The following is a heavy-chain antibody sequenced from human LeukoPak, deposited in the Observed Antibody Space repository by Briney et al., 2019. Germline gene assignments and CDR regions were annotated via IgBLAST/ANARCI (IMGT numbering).Heavy chain of an antibody. CDR3: ARAKYSNGLYYFDY. J-gene: IGHJ4*02. CDR1: GVSISNYY. V-gene: IGHV4-59*01. Sequence: SETLSLTCSVSGVSISNYYWSWIRQPPGRELEWIGYISYSGSANYNPSLMSRVTISIDTSKNQFSLKLSSVTAADTAVFYCARAKYSNGLYYFDYWGQGTLVTVSS. D-gene: IGHD6-19*01. CDR2: ISYSGSA.